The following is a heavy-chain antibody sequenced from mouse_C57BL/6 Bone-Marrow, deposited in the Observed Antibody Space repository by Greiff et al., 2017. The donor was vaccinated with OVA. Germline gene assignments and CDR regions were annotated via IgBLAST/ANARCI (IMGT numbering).Heavy chain of an antibody. CDR3: ARPDGPDGRVFSLDY. CDR2: IYPGGGCT. J-gene: IGHJ2*01. D-gene: IGHD2-3*01. Sequence: QVQLQQPGAELVKPGASVKMSCKASGYTFTSYWISWAKQRPGHGLEWIGDIYPGGGCTNYNEKFKSKATLTVDTSSSTAYMQLSSLTSEDSAVYYCARPDGPDGRVFSLDYLGQGTTLTVSS. CDR1: GYTFTSYW. V-gene: IGHV1-55*01.